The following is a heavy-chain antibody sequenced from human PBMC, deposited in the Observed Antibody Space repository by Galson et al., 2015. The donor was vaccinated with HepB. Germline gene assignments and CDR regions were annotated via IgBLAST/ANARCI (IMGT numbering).Heavy chain of an antibody. D-gene: IGHD5-18*01. CDR3: ARHRGYSYSGGMDV. CDR1: GFTVSSNY. Sequence: SLRLSCAASGFTVSSNYMSWVRQAPGKGLEWVSLIYSGGSTYYADPVKGRFTISRDNSKNTLYVQMNSLRAEDTAVYYCARHRGYSYSGGMDVWGQGTTVTVS. J-gene: IGHJ6*02. CDR2: IYSGGST. V-gene: IGHV3-53*01.